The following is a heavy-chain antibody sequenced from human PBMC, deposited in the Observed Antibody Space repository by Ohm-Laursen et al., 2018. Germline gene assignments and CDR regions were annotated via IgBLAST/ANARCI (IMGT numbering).Heavy chain of an antibody. Sequence: SLRLSCAASGFTFSTYAMDWVRQAPGKGLEWVSGISGSGDNTYYADSVKGRFTISRDSSENTVYFQMNDLRAEDTAVYYCASGAGGYYYFDYWGQGTLVTVSS. J-gene: IGHJ4*02. CDR1: GFTFSTYA. CDR2: ISGSGDNT. CDR3: ASGAGGYYYFDY. D-gene: IGHD3-22*01. V-gene: IGHV3-23*01.